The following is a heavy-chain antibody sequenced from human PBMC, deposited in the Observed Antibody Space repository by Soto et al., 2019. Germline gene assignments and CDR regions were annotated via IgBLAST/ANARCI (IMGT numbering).Heavy chain of an antibody. J-gene: IGHJ6*03. Sequence: QVQLVESGGGVVQPGRSLRLSCAASGFTFSSYGMHWVRQAPGKGLEGVAVIWYDGSNKYYADSVKGRFTISRDNSKNTLYLQMNILRAEDTAVYYCAREPYCYYMDVWGKGTTVTVSS. CDR1: GFTFSSYG. CDR3: AREPYCYYMDV. V-gene: IGHV3-33*01. CDR2: IWYDGSNK.